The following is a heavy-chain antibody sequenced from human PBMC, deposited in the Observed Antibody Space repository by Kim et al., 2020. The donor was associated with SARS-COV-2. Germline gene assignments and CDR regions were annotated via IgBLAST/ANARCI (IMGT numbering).Heavy chain of an antibody. CDR2: ISAYNGNT. J-gene: IGHJ4*02. V-gene: IGHV1-18*01. CDR1: GYTFTGYG. D-gene: IGHD3-22*01. Sequence: ASVKVSCKASGYTFTGYGISWVRQAPGQGLEWMGWISAYNGNTNYAQKLQGRVTMTTDTSTSTAYMELRSLRSDDTAVYYCARARDVDSGYYPMPIYYWGQGTLVTVSS. CDR3: ARARDVDSGYYPMPIYY.